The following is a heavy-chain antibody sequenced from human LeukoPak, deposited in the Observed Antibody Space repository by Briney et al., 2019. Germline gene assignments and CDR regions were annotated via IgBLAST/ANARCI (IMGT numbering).Heavy chain of an antibody. CDR3: ARGTGHYDILTGYYENYFDY. Sequence: ASVKVSCKASGGTFSSYAISWVRQAPGQGLEWMGRISAYNGNTNYAQKLQGRVTMTTDTSTSTAYMELRSLRSDDTAVYYCARGTGHYDILTGYYENYFDYWGQGTLVTVSS. J-gene: IGHJ4*02. CDR2: ISAYNGNT. CDR1: GGTFSSYA. D-gene: IGHD3-9*01. V-gene: IGHV1-18*01.